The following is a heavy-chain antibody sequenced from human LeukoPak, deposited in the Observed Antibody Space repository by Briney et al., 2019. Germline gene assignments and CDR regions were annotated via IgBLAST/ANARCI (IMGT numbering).Heavy chain of an antibody. Sequence: PGGSLRLSCAASGFTFSDYNMRWIRQAPGKGLEWVSSISRSGSTKYYADSVKGRFTISRDNAKNSLYLQMNSLRAEDTAVYYCARDVDYANPRHDYWGQGTLVTVSS. J-gene: IGHJ4*02. CDR3: ARDVDYANPRHDY. CDR1: GFTFSDYN. D-gene: IGHD4/OR15-4a*01. V-gene: IGHV3-11*04. CDR2: ISRSGSTK.